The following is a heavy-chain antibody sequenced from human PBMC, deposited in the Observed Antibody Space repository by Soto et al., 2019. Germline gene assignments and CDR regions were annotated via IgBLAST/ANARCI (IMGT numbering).Heavy chain of an antibody. CDR1: GYTFTSYD. J-gene: IGHJ5*02. CDR2: MNPNSGNT. Sequence: QVQLVQSGAEVKKPGASVKVSCKASGYTFTSYDINWVRQATGQGREWMGWMNPNSGNTGYAQKFQGRVTMTRNTSISTAYMDLSSLRSEDTAVYYCASERPAAGTGWFDPWGQGTLVTVSS. CDR3: ASERPAAGTGWFDP. D-gene: IGHD6-13*01. V-gene: IGHV1-8*01.